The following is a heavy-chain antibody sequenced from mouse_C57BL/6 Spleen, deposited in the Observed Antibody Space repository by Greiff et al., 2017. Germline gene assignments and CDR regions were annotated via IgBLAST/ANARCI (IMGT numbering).Heavy chain of an antibody. CDR2: ISDGGSYT. CDR1: GFTFSSYA. CDR3: ARGGDSSGPTY. J-gene: IGHJ3*01. D-gene: IGHD3-2*02. Sequence: DVKLVESGGGLVKPGGSLKLSCAASGFTFSSYAMSWVRQTPEKRLEWVATISDGGSYTYYPDNVKGRFTISRDNAKNNLYLQMSHLKSEDTAMYYCARGGDSSGPTYWGQGTLVTVSA. V-gene: IGHV5-4*03.